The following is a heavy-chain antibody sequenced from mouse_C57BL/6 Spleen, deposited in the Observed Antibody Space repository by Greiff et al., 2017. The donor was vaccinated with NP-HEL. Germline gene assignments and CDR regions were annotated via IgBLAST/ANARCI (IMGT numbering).Heavy chain of an antibody. J-gene: IGHJ4*01. CDR3: APNWVYYAMDY. D-gene: IGHD4-1*01. CDR2: IDPSDSYT. Sequence: VQLQQPGAELVKPGASVKLSCKASGYTFTSYWMQWVKQRPGQGLEWIGEIDPSDSYTNYNQKFKGKATLTVDTSSSTAYMQRSSLTSEDSAVYYCAPNWVYYAMDYWGQGTSVTVSS. CDR1: GYTFTSYW. V-gene: IGHV1-50*01.